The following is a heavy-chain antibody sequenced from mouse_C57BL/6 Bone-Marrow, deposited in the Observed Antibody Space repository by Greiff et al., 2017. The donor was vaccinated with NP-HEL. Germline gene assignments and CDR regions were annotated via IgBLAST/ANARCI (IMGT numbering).Heavy chain of an antibody. V-gene: IGHV5-16*01. CDR2: INYDGSST. J-gene: IGHJ3*01. Sequence: EVQRVESEGGLVQPGSSMKLSCTASGFTFSDYYMAWVRQVPEKGLEWVANINYDGSSTYYLDSLKSRFIISRDNAKNILYLQMSSLESEDTAAYYCALFFAYWGQGTLVTVSA. CDR1: GFTFSDYY. CDR3: ALFFAY.